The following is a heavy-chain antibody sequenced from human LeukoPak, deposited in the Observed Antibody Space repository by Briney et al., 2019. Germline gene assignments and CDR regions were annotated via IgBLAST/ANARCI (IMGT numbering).Heavy chain of an antibody. CDR1: GGSINSGDNY. CDR3: ARGPSPTTYYYDSSGYLPVLHSDY. CDR2: IYYSGST. V-gene: IGHV4-30-2*01. D-gene: IGHD3-22*01. Sequence: SETLSLTCTVSGGSINSGDNYWSWIRQPPGKGLEWIGYIYYSGSTYYNPSLKSRVTISVDRSKNQFSLKLSSVTAADTAVYYCARGPSPTTYYYDSSGYLPVLHSDYWGQGTLVTVSS. J-gene: IGHJ4*02.